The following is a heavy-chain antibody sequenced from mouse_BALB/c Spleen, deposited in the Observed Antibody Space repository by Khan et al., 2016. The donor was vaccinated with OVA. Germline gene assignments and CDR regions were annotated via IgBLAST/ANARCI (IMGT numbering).Heavy chain of an antibody. CDR2: TDPANGNT. Sequence: VQLQQSGAELVKPAASLKLSCTASGYNIKDIYIHWVKQRPEKGLERIRRTDPANGNTKYDPKFQGKATITADTSSNTAYLQLSSLTSEDTAVYYCRISTINAWGKGTTLTFSS. V-gene: IGHV14-3*02. J-gene: IGHJ2*01. CDR3: RISTINA. CDR1: GYNIKDIY.